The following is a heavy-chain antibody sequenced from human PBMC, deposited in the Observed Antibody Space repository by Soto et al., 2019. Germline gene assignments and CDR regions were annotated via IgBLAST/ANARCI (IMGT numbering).Heavy chain of an antibody. J-gene: IGHJ6*03. Sequence: PSETLSLTCTVSGGSISSSTYYWGWIRQPPGKGLEWIGSIYHSGSTYYNPSLKSRVTIFVDTSKNQFSLKLSSVTAADTAVYYCARKRDDTPADFWSAYGVGYYYMDVWGKGTTVTVSS. CDR1: GGSISSSTYY. D-gene: IGHD3-3*01. CDR3: ARKRDDTPADFWSAYGVGYYYMDV. V-gene: IGHV4-39*01. CDR2: IYHSGST.